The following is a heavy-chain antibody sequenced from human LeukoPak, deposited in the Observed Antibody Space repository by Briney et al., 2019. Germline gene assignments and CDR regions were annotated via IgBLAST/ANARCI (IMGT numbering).Heavy chain of an antibody. D-gene: IGHD6-19*01. V-gene: IGHV3-13*01. Sequence: GGSLRLSCAASGFTFIDYDMHWVRQVIGKGLEWVSAIGIRGDTHYSGSVKGRFTISRENAESSLYLQMNSLRAEDTTVYYCARGGIQVSGIDEFDYWGQGTLVTVSS. CDR3: ARGGIQVSGIDEFDY. CDR1: GFTFIDYD. J-gene: IGHJ4*02. CDR2: IGIRGDT.